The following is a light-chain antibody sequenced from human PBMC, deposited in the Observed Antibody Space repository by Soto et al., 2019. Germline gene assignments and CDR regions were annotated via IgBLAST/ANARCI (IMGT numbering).Light chain of an antibody. CDR3: QHYDSLPIT. V-gene: IGKV3-20*01. CDR1: QSVSSSY. Sequence: EIVLTQSPGTLSLSPGERATLSCRASQSVSSSYLAWYQQKPGQPPRLLIYGASSRATGIPDRFSGSGSGTDFTLTISRLGPEDFAVFYCQHYDSLPITFGQGTRLEI. J-gene: IGKJ5*01. CDR2: GAS.